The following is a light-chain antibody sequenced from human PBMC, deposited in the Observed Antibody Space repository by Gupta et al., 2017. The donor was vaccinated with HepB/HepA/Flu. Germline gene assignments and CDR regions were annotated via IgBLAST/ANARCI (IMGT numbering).Light chain of an antibody. CDR1: QSVSSSY. Sequence: EIVLTQSPGPLSLAPGERATLSCRASQSVSSSYLAWYKQKPGQAPRLLIYAASSRASGIPDRFSGSGSGTDFTLTISRLEPEDFAVYYCQQYCSFPITFGQGTQVEIK. V-gene: IGKV3-20*01. J-gene: IGKJ5*01. CDR2: AAS. CDR3: QQYCSFPIT.